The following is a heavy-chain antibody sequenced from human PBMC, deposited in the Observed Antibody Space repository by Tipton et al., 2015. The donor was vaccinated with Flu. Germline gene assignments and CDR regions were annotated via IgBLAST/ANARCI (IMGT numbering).Heavy chain of an antibody. CDR3: VTEDDYTDYFENY. D-gene: IGHD2/OR15-2a*01. CDR1: GFTFSSYW. Sequence: QLVQSGGGLVQPGGSLRLSCIASGFTFSSYWMTWVRQAPGKGLEWVANIKQDGSVIYYVDSVKGRFTISRDNAKNSLFLQMNSLGAGDTAVYYCVTEDDYTDYFENYWGQGTQVTVSS. J-gene: IGHJ4*02. CDR2: IKQDGSVI. V-gene: IGHV3-7*01.